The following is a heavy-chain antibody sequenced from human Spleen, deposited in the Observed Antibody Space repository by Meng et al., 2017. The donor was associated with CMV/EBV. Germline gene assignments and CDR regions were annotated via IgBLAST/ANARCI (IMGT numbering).Heavy chain of an antibody. J-gene: IGHJ6*02. CDR1: GFTFSSYA. D-gene: IGHD3/OR15-3a*01. CDR2: ISGRGDST. V-gene: IGHV3-23*01. CDR3: AKDLFVGTGWGYYYAMDV. Sequence: GESLKISCAASGFTFSSYAMTWVRQAPGKGLEWVSSISGRGDSTYYADSVKGRFTISRDNSKNTLYLQMNSLRAEDTAVYSCAKDLFVGTGWGYYYAMDVWGQGTTVTVSS.